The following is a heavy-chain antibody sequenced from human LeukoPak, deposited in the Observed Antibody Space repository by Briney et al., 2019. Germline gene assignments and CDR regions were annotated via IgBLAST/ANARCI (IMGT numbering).Heavy chain of an antibody. Sequence: SVKVSCKASGFTFTSSAMQWVRQARGQRLEWIGWIVVGSGNTNYAQKFQERVTITRDMSTSTAYMELSSLRSEDTAVYYCASRRDGSNYAAFDIWGQGTMVTVSS. D-gene: IGHD5-24*01. CDR1: GFTFTSSA. J-gene: IGHJ3*02. V-gene: IGHV1-58*02. CDR3: ASRRDGSNYAAFDI. CDR2: IVVGSGNT.